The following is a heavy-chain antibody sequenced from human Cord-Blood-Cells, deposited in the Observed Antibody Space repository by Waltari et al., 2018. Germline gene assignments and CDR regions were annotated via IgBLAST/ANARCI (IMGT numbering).Heavy chain of an antibody. CDR1: GFTFDDYA. V-gene: IGHV3-9*01. D-gene: IGHD2-15*01. J-gene: IGHJ4*02. CDR2: ISWNSVSL. Sequence: EVQLVESGGGLVQPGRSLRLSCAASGFTFDDYAMHWVRQAPGEGRVWVSGISWNSVSLGYADSVKGRFTISRDNAKNSLYLQMNSLRAEDTALYYCAKGVAATEGVDYWGQGTLVTVSS. CDR3: AKGVAATEGVDY.